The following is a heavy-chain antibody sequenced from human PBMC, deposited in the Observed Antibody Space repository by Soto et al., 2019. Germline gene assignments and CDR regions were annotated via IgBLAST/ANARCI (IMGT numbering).Heavy chain of an antibody. CDR2: IYYTGST. D-gene: IGHD3-9*01. J-gene: IGHJ4*02. CDR1: GGSVGSISFY. V-gene: IGHV4-39*01. Sequence: QVHLQESGPGLVKPSETLSLTCIVSGGSVGSISFYWGWIRQPPGKGLEWIGSIYYTGSTYYNPSLKSRVTLSIDKSKNQFSLNLTSVTAADTAMYYCVRRRDILTGYSTCDYWGQGTLVYVSS. CDR3: VRRRDILTGYSTCDY.